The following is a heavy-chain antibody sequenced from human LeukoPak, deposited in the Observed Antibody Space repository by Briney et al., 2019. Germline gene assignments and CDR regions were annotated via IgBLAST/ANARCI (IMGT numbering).Heavy chain of an antibody. CDR1: GGSYGGSFIGYY. D-gene: IGHD6-6*01. CDR2: INHSRST. J-gene: IGHJ4*02. V-gene: IGHV4-34*01. Sequence: SETLSLTCAVYGGSYGGSFIGYYWRWIRQPPGKGLGWFGEINHSRSTNYHPSLKSRVTIPVDTSKNQFSLTLSSVAAADTAVYYCARVDPDSRSTLEVFDYWSQGTLVTVSS. CDR3: ARVDPDSRSTLEVFDY.